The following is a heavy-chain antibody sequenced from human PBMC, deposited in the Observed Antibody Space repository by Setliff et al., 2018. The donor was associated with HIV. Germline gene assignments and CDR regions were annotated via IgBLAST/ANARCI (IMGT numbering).Heavy chain of an antibody. J-gene: IGHJ3*02. D-gene: IGHD3-10*01. CDR1: GYTFTAYY. CDR2: INPYSGGT. Sequence: ASVKVSCKASGYTFTAYYIHWVRQAPGQGLERMGWINPYSGGTNYAQNFQGWVTMTRDTSITTAYMELSRLTSDDTALYFCVREVRAAYKGPLWFGQSDPRPDTFDIWGQGTMVTVSS. V-gene: IGHV1-2*04. CDR3: VREVRAAYKGPLWFGQSDPRPDTFDI.